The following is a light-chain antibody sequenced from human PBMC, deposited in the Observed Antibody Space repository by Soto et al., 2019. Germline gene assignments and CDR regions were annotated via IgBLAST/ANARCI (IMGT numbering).Light chain of an antibody. CDR2: GAS. J-gene: IGKJ4*01. CDR1: RSVSTN. V-gene: IGKV3-15*01. Sequence: DIILTQSPAIVSVSPGERATLSCRASRSVSTNLAWYQHKHGQAPRLLIYGASTRVTDIPARFSGSGSGTDFTLTSNYLKSEDFGVYYCQQYDKSLPPVTFGGGTKVEI. CDR3: QQYDKSLPPVT.